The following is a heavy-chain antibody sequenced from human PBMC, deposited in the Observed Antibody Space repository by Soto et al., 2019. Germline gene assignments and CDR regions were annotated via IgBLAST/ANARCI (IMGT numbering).Heavy chain of an antibody. V-gene: IGHV4-31*03. D-gene: IGHD3-22*01. CDR1: GGSISSGGYY. Sequence: QVQLQESGPGLVKPSQTLSLTCTVSGGSISSGGYYWSWIRQHPGKGLEWIGYIYYSGSTYYNPSLKSRVTISVDTSKIQLSLTLCSVTVADTAVYYCARDYYDSSGYYGLGYWDQGTLVTVSS. J-gene: IGHJ4*02. CDR3: ARDYYDSSGYYGLGY. CDR2: IYYSGST.